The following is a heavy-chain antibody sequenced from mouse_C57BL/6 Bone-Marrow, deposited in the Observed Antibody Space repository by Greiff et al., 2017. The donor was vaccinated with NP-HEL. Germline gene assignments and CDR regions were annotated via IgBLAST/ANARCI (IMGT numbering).Heavy chain of an antibody. CDR1: GYSITSGYY. D-gene: IGHD2-2*01. J-gene: IGHJ4*01. Sequence: EVQLQESGPGLVKPSQSLSLTCSVTGYSITSGYYWNWIRQFPGNKLEWMGYISYDGSNNYNPSLKNRISITRDTSKNQFFLKLNSVTTEDTATYYCARDQFYGYDVGYYAMDYWGQGTSVTVSS. CDR3: ARDQFYGYDVGYYAMDY. V-gene: IGHV3-6*01. CDR2: ISYDGSN.